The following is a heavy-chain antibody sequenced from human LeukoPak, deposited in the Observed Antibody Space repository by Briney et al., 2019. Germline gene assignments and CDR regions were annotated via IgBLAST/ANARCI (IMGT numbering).Heavy chain of an antibody. CDR1: GFTFSSYA. V-gene: IGHV3-23*01. Sequence: GGSLRLSCAASGFTFSSYAMSWVRQAPGKGLEWVSAIIGSGGSTYYADSVKGRFTISRDNSKNTLYLQMNSLRAEDTAVYYCAKDQVRGVIGNWGQGTLVTVSS. CDR3: AKDQVRGVIGN. D-gene: IGHD3-10*01. J-gene: IGHJ4*02. CDR2: IIGSGGST.